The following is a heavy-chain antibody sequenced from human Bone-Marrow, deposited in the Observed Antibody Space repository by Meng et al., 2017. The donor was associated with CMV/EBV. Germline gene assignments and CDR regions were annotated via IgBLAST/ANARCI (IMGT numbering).Heavy chain of an antibody. CDR2: INPNSGGT. Sequence: ASVKVSCKASGYTFTGYYMHWVRQAPGQGLEWMGWINPNSGGTDYAQKFQGRVTMTRDTSISTAYMELSRLRSDDPAVYYCARVRRYCSSTSCYRTMDVWGQGTTVTVSS. J-gene: IGHJ6*01. CDR1: GYTFTGYY. D-gene: IGHD2-2*01. CDR3: ARVRRYCSSTSCYRTMDV. V-gene: IGHV1-2*02.